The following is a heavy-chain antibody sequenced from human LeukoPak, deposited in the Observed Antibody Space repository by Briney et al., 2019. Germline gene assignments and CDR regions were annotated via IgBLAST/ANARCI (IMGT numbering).Heavy chain of an antibody. D-gene: IGHD5-24*01. CDR2: IYTSGST. Sequence: SETLSLTCTVSGGSISSYYWSWIRQPAGKGLEWIGRIYTSGSTNYNPSLKSRVTMSVDTSKNQFSLKLSSVTAADTAVYYCASAQRWLQLGDAFDIWGQGTMVTVSS. V-gene: IGHV4-4*07. CDR3: ASAQRWLQLGDAFDI. CDR1: GGSISSYY. J-gene: IGHJ3*02.